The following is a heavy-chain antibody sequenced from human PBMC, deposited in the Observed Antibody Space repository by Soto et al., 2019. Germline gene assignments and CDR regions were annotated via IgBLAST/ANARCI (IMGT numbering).Heavy chain of an antibody. D-gene: IGHD2-2*01. V-gene: IGHV1-3*01. CDR3: ARVVVPAAYTQYNGFDL. J-gene: IGHJ5*02. CDR2: INAGNGNT. Sequence: VASVKVSCKASGYTFTSYAMHWVRQAPGQRLEWMGWINAGNGNTKYSQKFQGRVTITRDTSASTAYMELSSLRSEDTAVYYCARVVVPAAYTQYNGFDLWGQGTLVTVSS. CDR1: GYTFTSYA.